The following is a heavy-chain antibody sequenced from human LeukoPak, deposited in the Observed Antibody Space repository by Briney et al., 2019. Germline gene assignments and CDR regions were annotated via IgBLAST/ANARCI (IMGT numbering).Heavy chain of an antibody. CDR3: AKYGSGWYKPLLDY. CDR1: GFTFSSYA. D-gene: IGHD6-19*01. J-gene: IGHJ4*02. V-gene: IGHV3-23*01. Sequence: GGSLRLSCAASGFTFSSYAMSWVRQAPGKGLEWVSAISGSGGSIYYADSVKGRFTISRDNSKNTLYLQMNSLRAEDTAVYYCAKYGSGWYKPLLDYWGQGTLVTVSS. CDR2: ISGSGGSI.